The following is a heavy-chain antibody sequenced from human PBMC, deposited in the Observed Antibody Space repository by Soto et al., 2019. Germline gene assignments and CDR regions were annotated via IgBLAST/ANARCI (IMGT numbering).Heavy chain of an antibody. Sequence: TSETLSLTCAVVGVSLSGHEFILVRQPPGKGLEWIGEISHTGSTNYNPSLKGRVTISLDTSKKQFSLKLSSVTAADTAVYYCARSSSGSYYQQYWGQGALVTVSS. D-gene: IGHD3-10*01. CDR2: ISHTGST. CDR3: ARSSSGSYYQQY. J-gene: IGHJ4*02. CDR1: GVSLSGHE. V-gene: IGHV4-34*01.